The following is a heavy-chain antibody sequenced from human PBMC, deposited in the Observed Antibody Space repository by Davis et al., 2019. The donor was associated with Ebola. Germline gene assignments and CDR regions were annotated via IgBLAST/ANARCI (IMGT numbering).Heavy chain of an antibody. CDR2: IYPGDSDT. Sequence: GESLKISCKGSGYSFTSYWIGWVRQMPGKGLEWMGIIYPGDSDTRYSPSFQGQVTISADKSISTAYLQWSSLKASDTAMYYCARHEVVGYSSGWPDYWGQGTLVTVSS. CDR1: GYSFTSYW. D-gene: IGHD6-19*01. V-gene: IGHV5-51*01. J-gene: IGHJ4*02. CDR3: ARHEVVGYSSGWPDY.